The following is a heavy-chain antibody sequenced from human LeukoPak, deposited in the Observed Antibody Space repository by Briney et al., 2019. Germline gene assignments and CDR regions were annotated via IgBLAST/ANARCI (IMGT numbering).Heavy chain of an antibody. CDR2: IYYSGST. V-gene: IGHV4-39*01. J-gene: IGHJ2*01. Sequence: SETLSLTCTVSGGSISSSSYYWGWIRQPPGKGLEWIGSIYYSGSTYYNPSLKSRVTISVDTSKNQFSLKLSSVTAADTAVYYCAGHFSSSWTDWYFDLWGRGTVVTVSS. CDR3: AGHFSSSWTDWYFDL. CDR1: GGSISSSSYY. D-gene: IGHD6-13*01.